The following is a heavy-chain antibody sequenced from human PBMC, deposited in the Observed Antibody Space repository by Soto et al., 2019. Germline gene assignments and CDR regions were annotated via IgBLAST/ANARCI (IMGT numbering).Heavy chain of an antibody. CDR3: ARGSYDCSGWAFQGGAFDI. D-gene: IGHD3-22*01. CDR1: GYTFTSYY. J-gene: IGHJ3*02. V-gene: IGHV1-46*01. CDR2: INPSAGST. Sequence: VSSVKVSCKASGYTFTSYYMHWVRQAPGQGLEWMGIINPSAGSTSYAHRFQGRVTMTRDTSTSTVYMELSSLRSEDAAVYYCARGSYDCSGWAFQGGAFDIWGQGTRVSVSS.